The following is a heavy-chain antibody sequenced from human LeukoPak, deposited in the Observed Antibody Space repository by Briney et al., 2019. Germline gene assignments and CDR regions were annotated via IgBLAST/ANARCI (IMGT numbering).Heavy chain of an antibody. V-gene: IGHV3-23*01. CDR1: GFIFRNYA. J-gene: IGHJ4*02. Sequence: GGSLRLSCAASGFIFRNYAVSWVRQAPGKGLEXXXXXXGSGDTTYYADSVKGRFTISRDNSKNTLYVEMNTLRAEDTAVYYCAKWGDYDILTGYYVSDFWGQGTLVTVSS. CDR2: XXGSGDTT. CDR3: AKWGDYDILTGYYVSDF. D-gene: IGHD3-9*01.